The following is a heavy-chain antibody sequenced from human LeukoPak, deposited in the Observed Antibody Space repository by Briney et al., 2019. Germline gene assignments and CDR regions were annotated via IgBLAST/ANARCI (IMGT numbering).Heavy chain of an antibody. D-gene: IGHD2-15*01. CDR1: GFTFSSYA. CDR3: AKIGRLAANDY. J-gene: IGHJ4*02. CDR2: ISGSGGST. V-gene: IGHV3-23*01. Sequence: GGSLTLFCAASGFTFSSYAISWVRQAPGKGLEWVSAISGSGGSTYYADSVKGRFTISRDNSKNTLYLQMNSLRAEDTAVYYCAKIGRLAANDYWGQGTVVTVSS.